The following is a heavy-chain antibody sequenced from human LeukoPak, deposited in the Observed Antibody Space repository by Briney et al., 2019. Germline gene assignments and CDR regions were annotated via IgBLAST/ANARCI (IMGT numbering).Heavy chain of an antibody. Sequence: GGSLRLSCAASGFTFSSYGMHWVRQAPGKGLEWVAVIWYDGSNKYYADSVKGRFTISRDNSKNTLYLQMNSLRAEDTAVYYCARVSFYDSSGYYPPDYWGQGTLVTVSS. CDR2: IWYDGSNK. J-gene: IGHJ4*02. CDR3: ARVSFYDSSGYYPPDY. D-gene: IGHD3-22*01. CDR1: GFTFSSYG. V-gene: IGHV3-33*08.